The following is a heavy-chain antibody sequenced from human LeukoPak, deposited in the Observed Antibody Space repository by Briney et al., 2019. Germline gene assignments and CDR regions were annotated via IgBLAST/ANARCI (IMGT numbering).Heavy chain of an antibody. CDR2: IYYSGST. D-gene: IGHD3-22*01. J-gene: IGHJ5*02. V-gene: IGHV4-39*07. CDR3: ARDSGDYYDSSGTLNWFDP. CDR1: GGSISSSSYY. Sequence: SETLSLTCTVSGGSISSSSYYWGWIRQPPGKGLEWIGSIYYSGSTYYNPSLKSRVTISVDTSKNQFSLKLSSVTATDTAVYYCARDSGDYYDSSGTLNWFDPWGQGTLVTVSS.